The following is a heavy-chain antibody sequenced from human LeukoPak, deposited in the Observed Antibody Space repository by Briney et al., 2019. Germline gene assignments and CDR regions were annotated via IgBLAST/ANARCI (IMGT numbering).Heavy chain of an antibody. J-gene: IGHJ1*01. CDR3: ARDSGGGYYYDSSGYYAEYFQH. Sequence: ASVKVSCKASRYTFTGYYMHWVRQAPGQGLEWMGWINPNSGGTNYAQKFQGRVTMTRDTSISTAYMELSGLRSDDTAVYYCARDSGGGYYYDSSGYYAEYFQHWGQGTLVTVSS. D-gene: IGHD3-22*01. CDR1: RYTFTGYY. V-gene: IGHV1-2*02. CDR2: INPNSGGT.